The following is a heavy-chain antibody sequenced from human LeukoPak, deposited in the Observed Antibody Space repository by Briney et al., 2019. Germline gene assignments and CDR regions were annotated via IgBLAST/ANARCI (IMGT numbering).Heavy chain of an antibody. J-gene: IGHJ4*02. CDR2: INPNSGDS. V-gene: IGHV1-2*02. CDR1: GGTFSSYA. Sequence: GASVKVSCKASGGTFSSYAISWVRQAPGQGLEWMGWINPNSGDSHHAQKFQGRVTMTRDTSISTAYMELSRLRSDDTAVYYCAREIGGILVFDYWGQGTLVTVSS. CDR3: AREIGGILVFDY. D-gene: IGHD5-18*01.